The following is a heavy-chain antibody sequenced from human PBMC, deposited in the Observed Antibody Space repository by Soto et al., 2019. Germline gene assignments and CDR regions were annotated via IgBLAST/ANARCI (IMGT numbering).Heavy chain of an antibody. CDR3: AHRGWGCSGGLCYGWAYFDY. Sequence: QISLKESGPTLVKPTQPLTLTCSFSGFSLRPSGVGVGWIRQPPGKALEWLALIYWDDEKRYSPSLRSRLTITKDTSKTQVVLTMTNMDPLDTATYFGAHRGWGCSGGLCYGWAYFDYWGQGNVVTVSS. CDR2: IYWDDEK. V-gene: IGHV2-5*02. D-gene: IGHD2-15*01. J-gene: IGHJ4*02. CDR1: GFSLRPSGVG.